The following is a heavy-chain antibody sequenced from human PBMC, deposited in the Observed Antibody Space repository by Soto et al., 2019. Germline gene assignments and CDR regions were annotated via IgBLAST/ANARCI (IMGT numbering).Heavy chain of an antibody. V-gene: IGHV3-23*01. CDR2: ISGST. CDR1: GFTFSSYA. Sequence: PGGSLRLSCAASGFTFSSYAMSWVRQAPGKGLEWVSAISGSTYYADSVKGRFTISRDNSKNTLYLQMNSLRAEDTAVYYCARGYCSGGSCYPKKYYFAYWGQGTLVTVSS. J-gene: IGHJ4*02. CDR3: ARGYCSGGSCYPKKYYFAY. D-gene: IGHD2-15*01.